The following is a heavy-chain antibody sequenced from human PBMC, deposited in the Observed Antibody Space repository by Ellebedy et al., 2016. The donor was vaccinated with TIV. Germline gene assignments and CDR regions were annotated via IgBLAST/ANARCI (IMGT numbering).Heavy chain of an antibody. D-gene: IGHD3-10*01. CDR3: SGAYGRATPKY. CDR1: GGSLSSYY. Sequence: MPSETLSLTCTVSGGSLSSYYWTWIRQPPGKGLEWIGYFYSSGSTDYKPSLKSRVAISVDTSKNQFSLKLSSVTAADTAVYFCSGAYGRATPKYWGQGTLVTVSS. CDR2: FYSSGST. J-gene: IGHJ4*02. V-gene: IGHV4-59*01.